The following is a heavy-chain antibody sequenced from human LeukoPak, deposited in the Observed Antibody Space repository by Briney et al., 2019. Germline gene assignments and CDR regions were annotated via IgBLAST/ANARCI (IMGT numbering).Heavy chain of an antibody. CDR2: IKLDVSET. CDR1: GFTFSSYG. Sequence: GGSLRLSCAASGFTFSSYGMHWVRQAPGKGLEWVANIKLDVSETYYVDSVRGRFTISRDNTKNSLYLQMDSLRAEDTAVYYCARKGNAFDFWGQGTMVTVSS. J-gene: IGHJ3*01. CDR3: ARKGNAFDF. D-gene: IGHD3-10*01. V-gene: IGHV3-7*01.